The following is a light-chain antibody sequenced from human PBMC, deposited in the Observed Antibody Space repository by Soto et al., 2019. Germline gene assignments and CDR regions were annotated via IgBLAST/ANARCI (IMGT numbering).Light chain of an antibody. CDR3: QQYGGSPRT. V-gene: IGKV3D-15*01. J-gene: IGKJ2*01. CDR2: DAS. CDR1: QRISTN. Sequence: IVMTQSPDTLSVSPGEGATLSCRASQRISTNLAWYQQRPGQAPRLLIYDASTRATGIPARFSGSGSGTEFTLTISRLEPEDFAVYYCQQYGGSPRTFGQGTKLEMK.